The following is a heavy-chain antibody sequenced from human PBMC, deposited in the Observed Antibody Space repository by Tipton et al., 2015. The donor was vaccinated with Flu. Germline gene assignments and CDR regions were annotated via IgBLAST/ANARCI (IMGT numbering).Heavy chain of an antibody. CDR1: GRSVSRSDFY. D-gene: IGHD2-15*01. CDR3: ARQVEAATRSSS. Sequence: TLSLTCTVSGRSVSRSDFYWGWVRQPPGKGPEWIGSIFHSGTTYYDLSLQSRVTISLDTSKNQFSLKMKSVTVADTAVYYCARQVEAATRSSSWGQGTLVTVSS. J-gene: IGHJ4*02. CDR2: IFHSGTT. V-gene: IGHV4-39*07.